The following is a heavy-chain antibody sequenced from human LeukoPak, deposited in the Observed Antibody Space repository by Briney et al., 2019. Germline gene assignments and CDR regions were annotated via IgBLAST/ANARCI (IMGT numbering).Heavy chain of an antibody. CDR2: INWYAGST. CDR3: ARDREDTYLDV. D-gene: IGHD2-15*01. Sequence: GGSLRLSCAASGFTFDDYGMRWVRQAPGKGLEWASGINWYAGSTGYADSVKRRFTISRDNAKNSLYLQMNSLRAEDTALYYCARDREDTYLDVWGKGTTVTVSS. J-gene: IGHJ6*03. CDR1: GFTFDDYG. V-gene: IGHV3-20*04.